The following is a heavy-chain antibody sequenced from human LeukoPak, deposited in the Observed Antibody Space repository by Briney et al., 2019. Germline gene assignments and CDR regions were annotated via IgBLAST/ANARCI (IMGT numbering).Heavy chain of an antibody. CDR3: AKARGLAARPDGRGNYFDY. CDR1: GFTFDDYA. CDR2: ISWNSGSI. V-gene: IGHV3-9*03. Sequence: PGRSLRLSCAASGFTFDDYAMHWVRQAPGKGLEWVSGISWNSGSIGYADSVKGRFTISRDNAKNSLYLQMNSLRAEDMALYYCAKARGLAARPDGRGNYFDYWGQGTLVTVSS. D-gene: IGHD6-6*01. J-gene: IGHJ4*02.